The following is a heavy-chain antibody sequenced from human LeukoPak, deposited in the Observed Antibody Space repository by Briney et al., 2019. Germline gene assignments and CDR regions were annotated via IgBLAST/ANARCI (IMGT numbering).Heavy chain of an antibody. CDR3: ARETPRSYDSSGYYRRGRRDYFDY. D-gene: IGHD3-22*01. CDR1: GGSFSGYY. CDR2: INHSGST. J-gene: IGHJ4*02. Sequence: SETLSLTCAVYGGSFSGYYWSWIRQPPGKGLEWIGEINHSGSTNYNPSLKSRVTISVDTSKNQFSLKLSSVTAADTAVYYCARETPRSYDSSGYYRRGRRDYFDYWGEGTLVTVSS. V-gene: IGHV4-34*01.